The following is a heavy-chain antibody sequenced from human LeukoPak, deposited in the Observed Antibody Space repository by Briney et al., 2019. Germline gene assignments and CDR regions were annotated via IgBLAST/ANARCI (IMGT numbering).Heavy chain of an antibody. J-gene: IGHJ4*02. CDR2: ISSSSSTI. D-gene: IGHD3-3*01. CDR1: GFTFSSYS. Sequence: GGSLRLSCAASGFTFSSYSMNWVRQAPGKGLEWVSYISSSSSTIYYADSVKGRFTISRDNAKNSLYPQMNSLRAEDTAVYYCARDLFRGDLGDFWSGFGYWGQGTLVTVSS. V-gene: IGHV3-48*01. CDR3: ARDLFRGDLGDFWSGFGY.